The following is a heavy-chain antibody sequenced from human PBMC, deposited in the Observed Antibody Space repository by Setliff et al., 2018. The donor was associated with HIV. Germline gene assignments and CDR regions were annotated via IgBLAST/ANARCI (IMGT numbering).Heavy chain of an antibody. CDR2: IDPSDSYI. D-gene: IGHD6-13*01. Sequence: GESLKISCAGSGNSLSNYWINWVRQMPGKGLEWMGRIDPSDSYINYDPSCQGHGTIAADKDTNTAFLQWSSLKASDSAMYYCSRGIAGAGHDCGNTPGDIWGQGTMVTVSS. V-gene: IGHV5-10-1*01. CDR1: GNSLSNYW. J-gene: IGHJ3*02. CDR3: SRGIAGAGHDCGNTPGDI.